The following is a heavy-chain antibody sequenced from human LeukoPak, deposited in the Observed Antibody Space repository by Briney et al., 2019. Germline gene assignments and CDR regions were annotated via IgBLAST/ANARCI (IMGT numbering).Heavy chain of an antibody. D-gene: IGHD1-26*01. CDR1: GFTFSNNA. CDR2: TSTSGGSA. V-gene: IGHV3-23*01. J-gene: IGHJ4*02. Sequence: GGSLRLPCAASGFTFSNNAMSWVRQAPGKGLEWVWATSTSGGSAYYADSVKGRFTISRDNSKNTLYLQMDSLRADDTAVYYCARYSGSYYYPPAWDLWGQGTLVTVSS. CDR3: ARYSGSYYYPPAWDL.